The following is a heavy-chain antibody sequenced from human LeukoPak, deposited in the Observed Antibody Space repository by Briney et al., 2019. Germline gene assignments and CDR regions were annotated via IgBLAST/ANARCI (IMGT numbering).Heavy chain of an antibody. V-gene: IGHV1-8*01. CDR1: GYTFTSYD. CDR3: ARGLGYCTNGVCYNWFDP. D-gene: IGHD2-8*01. Sequence: ASVKVSCKASGYTFTSYDINWVRQATGQGLEWKGWMNPNSGNTGYAQKFQGRVTMTRNTSISTAYMELSSLRSEDTAVYYCARGLGYCTNGVCYNWFDPWGQGTLVTVSS. CDR2: MNPNSGNT. J-gene: IGHJ5*02.